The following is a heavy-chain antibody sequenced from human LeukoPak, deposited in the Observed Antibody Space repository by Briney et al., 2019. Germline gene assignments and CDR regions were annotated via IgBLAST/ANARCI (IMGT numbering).Heavy chain of an antibody. J-gene: IGHJ3*02. CDR1: GGSISSYY. CDR2: IYYSGSS. V-gene: IGHV4-59*01. CDR3: ARYSSGWRSFDI. D-gene: IGHD6-19*01. Sequence: SETLSLTCTVSGGSISSYYWSWIRQPPGKGLEWIGYIYYSGSSNYNPSLKSRVTISVDTSKIQFSLNLSSVTAADTAVYYCARYSSGWRSFDIWGQGTMVTVSS.